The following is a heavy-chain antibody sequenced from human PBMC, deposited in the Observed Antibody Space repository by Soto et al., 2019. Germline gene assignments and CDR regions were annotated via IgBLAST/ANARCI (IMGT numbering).Heavy chain of an antibody. D-gene: IGHD4-17*01. J-gene: IGHJ2*01. CDR2: IYYSGST. CDR1: GGSSSSGGYY. V-gene: IGHV4-31*03. CDR3: ARDLYGDNWYFDL. Sequence: QVQLQESGPGLVKPSQTLSLTCTVSGGSSSSGGYYWSWLRQHPGKGLEWIGYIYYSGSTYYNPSLKGRVSISVDTAKNQFALKLSSVSPAATAVYYCARDLYGDNWYFDLSGRGALVTVSS.